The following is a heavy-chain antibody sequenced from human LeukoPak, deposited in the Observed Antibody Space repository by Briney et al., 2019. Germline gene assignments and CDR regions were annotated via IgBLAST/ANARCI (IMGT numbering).Heavy chain of an antibody. CDR3: ARVADGDKYGGRDY. CDR2: ISSSSSYI. D-gene: IGHD5-24*01. J-gene: IGHJ4*02. Sequence: PGGSLRLSCAASGFTFSSYSMNWVRQAPGKGLEWVSPISSSSSYIYYADSVKGRFTISRDNAKNSLYLQMNSLRAEDTAVYYCARVADGDKYGGRDYWGQGALVIVSS. CDR1: GFTFSSYS. V-gene: IGHV3-21*01.